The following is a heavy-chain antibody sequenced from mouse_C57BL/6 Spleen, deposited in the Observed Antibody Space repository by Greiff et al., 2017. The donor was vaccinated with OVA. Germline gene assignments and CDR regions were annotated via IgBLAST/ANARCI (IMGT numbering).Heavy chain of an antibody. D-gene: IGHD2-5*01. V-gene: IGHV1-69*01. J-gene: IGHJ3*01. CDR3: ARSGYINYGSWFAY. CDR1: GYTFTSYW. CDR2: IDPSDSYT. Sequence: QVQLQQPGAELVMPGASVKLSCKASGYTFTSYWMHWVKQRPGQGLEWIGEIDPSDSYTNYNQKFKGKSTLTVDKSSSTAYMQLSSLTSEDSAVYYCARSGYINYGSWFAYWGQGTLVTVSA.